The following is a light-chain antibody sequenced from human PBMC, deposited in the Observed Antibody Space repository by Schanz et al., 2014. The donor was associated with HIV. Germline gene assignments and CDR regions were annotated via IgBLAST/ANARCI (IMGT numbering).Light chain of an antibody. Sequence: QSALAQPASVSGSPGQSITISCTGTRDDIGIYDYVSWYQQHPGRAPTLIIYDVNNRPSTASQRFSGSKSGSTASLTISGLQAEDEAEYYCSSYTNNRAWVFGGGTKLTVL. J-gene: IGLJ3*02. V-gene: IGLV2-14*03. CDR1: RDDIGIYDY. CDR3: SSYTNNRAWV. CDR2: DVN.